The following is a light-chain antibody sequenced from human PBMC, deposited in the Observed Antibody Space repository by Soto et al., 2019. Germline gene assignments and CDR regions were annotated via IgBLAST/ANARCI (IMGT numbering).Light chain of an antibody. CDR3: GTWDSSLSAGVV. CDR2: DNN. CDR1: SSNIGNNY. V-gene: IGLV1-51*01. J-gene: IGLJ2*01. Sequence: QSVLTQPPSVSAAPGQKVTISCSGSSSNIGNNYVSWYQQLPGTAPKLLSYDNNKRHSGIPDRFSGSKSGTSATLGITGLQTGDEADYYCGTWDSSLSAGVVFGGGTKLTVL.